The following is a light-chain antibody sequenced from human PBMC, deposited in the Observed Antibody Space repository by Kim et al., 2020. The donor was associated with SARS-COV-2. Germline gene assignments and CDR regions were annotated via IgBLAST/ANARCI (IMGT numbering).Light chain of an antibody. J-gene: IGLJ3*02. CDR3: ASWDDKINGPV. Sequence: GQRVTIPSSGSLSDIGTNTVNCYQQLPGTAPQLLIYSYVHRPPGVPDRFSASKSGTSASLAISGLQSEDEADYYCASWDDKINGPVFGGGTKLTVL. V-gene: IGLV1-44*01. CDR2: SYV. CDR1: LSDIGTNT.